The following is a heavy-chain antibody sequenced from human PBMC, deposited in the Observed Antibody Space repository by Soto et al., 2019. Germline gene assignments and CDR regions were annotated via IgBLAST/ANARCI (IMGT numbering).Heavy chain of an antibody. V-gene: IGHV3-30-3*01. CDR1: GFTFSSYA. D-gene: IGHD3-16*01. Sequence: QVQLVESGGGVVQPGRSLRLSCAASGFTFSSYAMHWVRRAPGKGLEWMAVMSYDGSNKYYSDSVKGRSTISRDNSKNQLYLQMNSLWPEDTALYCCAREGGAYWGQGTLVIVSS. CDR2: MSYDGSNK. CDR3: AREGGAY. J-gene: IGHJ4*02.